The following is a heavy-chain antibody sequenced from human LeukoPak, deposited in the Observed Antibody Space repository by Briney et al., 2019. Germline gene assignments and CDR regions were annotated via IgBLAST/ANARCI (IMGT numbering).Heavy chain of an antibody. Sequence: PSEVLSLTCTVSGGSITSDSYYWSWIRQHPGKGLEWIGYIYYTGATDYSPSLKSRVIISLDTSKNQFSLNLSSVTAADTAVYYCSRDATYFYDRSGYYYPYDAFDIWGQGTMVTVSS. J-gene: IGHJ3*02. V-gene: IGHV4-31*03. CDR1: GGSITSDSYY. D-gene: IGHD3-22*01. CDR3: SRDATYFYDRSGYYYPYDAFDI. CDR2: IYYTGAT.